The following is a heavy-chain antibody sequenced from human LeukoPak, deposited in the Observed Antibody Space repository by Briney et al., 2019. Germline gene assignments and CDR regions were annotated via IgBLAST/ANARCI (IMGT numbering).Heavy chain of an antibody. CDR1: GFSLSNARMG. V-gene: IGHV2-26*01. CDR2: IFSKDEK. Sequence: SGPVLVKPTETLTLTCTVSGFSLSNARMGVSWIRQPPGKALEWLAHIFSKDEKSYSTSLKSRLTISKDTSKSQVVLTMTNMDPVDTATYYCARIPNYYDSSGYWGQGTLVTVSS. J-gene: IGHJ4*02. D-gene: IGHD3-22*01. CDR3: ARIPNYYDSSGY.